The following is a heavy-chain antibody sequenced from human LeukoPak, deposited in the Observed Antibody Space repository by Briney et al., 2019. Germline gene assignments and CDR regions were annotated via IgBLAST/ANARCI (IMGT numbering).Heavy chain of an antibody. CDR1: GFTFSSYS. V-gene: IGHV3-21*01. D-gene: IGHD3-22*01. J-gene: IGHJ4*02. CDR3: ARAYYYDSSGYYSN. Sequence: GGSLRLSCAASGFTFSSYSMNWVRQAPGKGLEWVSSISNSSSYIYYADSVKGRFTISRDKAKNSLYLQMNSLRAEDTAVYYCARAYYYDSSGYYSNWGQGTLVTVSS. CDR2: ISNSSSYI.